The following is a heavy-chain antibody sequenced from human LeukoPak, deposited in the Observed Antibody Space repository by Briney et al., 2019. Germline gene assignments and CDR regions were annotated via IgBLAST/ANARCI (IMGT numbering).Heavy chain of an antibody. Sequence: GASLRLSCAASGFTVSSNYVSWVRQAPGKGPEWVSVIYSDGSTYYADSVKGRFTISRDTSKNTLYIQMNSLGTEDTAVYYCARDLAAGGTYPHYWGQGTLVSVSS. V-gene: IGHV3-53*01. CDR3: ARDLAAGGTYPHY. D-gene: IGHD6-13*01. CDR1: GFTVSSNY. J-gene: IGHJ4*02. CDR2: IYSDGST.